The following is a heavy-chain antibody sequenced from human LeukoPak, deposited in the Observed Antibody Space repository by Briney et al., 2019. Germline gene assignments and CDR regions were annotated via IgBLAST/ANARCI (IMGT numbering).Heavy chain of an antibody. CDR3: ARGTRYSQRSEFDY. Sequence: GASVKVSCKASGGTFSSYAISWVRQAPGQGLEWMGGIIPIFGTANYAQKFQGRVTITADESTSTAYMELSSLRSEDTAVYYCARGTRYSQRSEFDYWGQGTLVTVSS. CDR1: GGTFSSYA. CDR2: IIPIFGTA. V-gene: IGHV1-69*01. D-gene: IGHD5-18*01. J-gene: IGHJ4*02.